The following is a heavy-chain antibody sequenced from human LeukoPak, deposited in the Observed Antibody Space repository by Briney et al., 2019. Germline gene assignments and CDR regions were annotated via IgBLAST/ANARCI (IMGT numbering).Heavy chain of an antibody. CDR3: AKVGQQLVFYYFDY. D-gene: IGHD6-13*01. J-gene: IGHJ4*02. CDR2: IRYDGSNK. V-gene: IGHV3-30*02. CDR1: GFTFSSYG. Sequence: PGGSLRLSCAASGFTFSSYGMHRVRQAPGKGLEWVAFIRYDGSNKYYADSVKGRFTISRDNSKNTLYLQMNSLRAEDTAVYYCAKVGQQLVFYYFDYWGQGTLVTVSS.